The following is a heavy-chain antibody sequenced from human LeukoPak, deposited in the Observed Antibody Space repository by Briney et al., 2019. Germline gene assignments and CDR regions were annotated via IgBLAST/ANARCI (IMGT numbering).Heavy chain of an antibody. CDR1: GFTFDDYA. V-gene: IGHV3-9*01. J-gene: IGHJ6*02. Sequence: PGRSLRLSCAASGFTFDDYAMHWVRQAPGKGLEWVSGISWNSGSIGYADSVKGRFTISRDNAKNTLYLQMNSLRAEDTAVYYCARDYYGSGPYGMDVWGQGTTVTVSS. CDR2: ISWNSGSI. D-gene: IGHD3-10*01. CDR3: ARDYYGSGPYGMDV.